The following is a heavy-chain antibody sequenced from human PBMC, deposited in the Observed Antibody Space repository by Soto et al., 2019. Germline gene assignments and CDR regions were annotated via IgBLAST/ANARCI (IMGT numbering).Heavy chain of an antibody. CDR2: IYYSGST. J-gene: IGHJ4*02. CDR1: GGSISSGDYY. D-gene: IGHD3-22*01. CDR3: ARVSSITMIVGL. V-gene: IGHV4-30-4*01. Sequence: TLSLTCTVSGGSISSGDYYWSWIRQPPGKGLEWIGYIYYSGSTYYNPSLKSRVTISVDTSKNQFSLKLSSVTAADTAVYYCARVSSITMIVGLWGQGTLVTVSS.